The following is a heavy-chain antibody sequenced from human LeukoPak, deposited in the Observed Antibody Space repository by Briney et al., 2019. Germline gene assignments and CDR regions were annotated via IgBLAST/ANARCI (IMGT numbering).Heavy chain of an antibody. CDR3: ARGRDSSSWYVHYFDY. CDR1: GYSISSGGYY. J-gene: IGHJ4*02. Sequence: PSQTLSLTCTVSGYSISSGGYYWSWIRQHPGKGLEWIGYIYTSGNTYYNPSLRSRVDILLDTSKNQFSLKLSSVTAADTAVYYCARGRDSSSWYVHYFDYWGQGTLVTVSS. D-gene: IGHD6-13*01. CDR2: IYTSGNT. V-gene: IGHV4-31*03.